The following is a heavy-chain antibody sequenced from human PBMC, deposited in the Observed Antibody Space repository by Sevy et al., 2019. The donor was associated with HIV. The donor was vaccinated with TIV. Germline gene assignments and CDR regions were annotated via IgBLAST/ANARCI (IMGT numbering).Heavy chain of an antibody. CDR2: LQSGGST. J-gene: IGHJ4*02. CDR1: GFTVSSKY. D-gene: IGHD5-12*01. V-gene: IGHV3-53*01. CDR3: TGSLASGYSVTFDD. Sequence: GGSLRLSCEVSGFTVSSKYMSWVRQAPGKGLEWVSVLQSGGSTHYADSVKGRFTISRDNSKNTLYRQMNSLRAEDTAVYYCTGSLASGYSVTFDDWGQGALVTVSS.